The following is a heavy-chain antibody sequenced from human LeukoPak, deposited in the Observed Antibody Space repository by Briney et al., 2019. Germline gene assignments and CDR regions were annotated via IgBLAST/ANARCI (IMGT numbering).Heavy chain of an antibody. Sequence: GGSLRLSCAASGFTLSSYAMNWVRQAPGKGLEWVSAISGSGGSTYYADSVKGRFTISRDNSKNTLYLQMNSLRAEDTAVYYCAKGGKGGSSWYRITYFDYWGQGTLVTVSS. CDR3: AKGGKGGSSWYRITYFDY. CDR2: ISGSGGST. CDR1: GFTLSSYA. D-gene: IGHD6-13*01. J-gene: IGHJ4*02. V-gene: IGHV3-23*01.